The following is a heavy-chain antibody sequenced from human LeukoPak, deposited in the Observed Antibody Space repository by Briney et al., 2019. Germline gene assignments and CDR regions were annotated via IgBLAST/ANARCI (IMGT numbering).Heavy chain of an antibody. J-gene: IGHJ4*02. V-gene: IGHV3-23*01. CDR1: GFTFSSSA. Sequence: GGSLRLSCAASGFTFSSSAMSWVRQAPGKGLKWVSAMSGGGGSTYYADSVKGRFTISRDNSKNTLYLQMNSLRAEDTAMYYCAKGLYSSGWSGGYFDSWGQGTLVAVSS. D-gene: IGHD6-19*01. CDR3: AKGLYSSGWSGGYFDS. CDR2: MSGGGGST.